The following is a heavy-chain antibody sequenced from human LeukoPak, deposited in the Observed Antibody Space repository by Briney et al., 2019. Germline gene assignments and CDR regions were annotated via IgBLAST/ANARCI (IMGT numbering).Heavy chain of an antibody. CDR2: ISAYNGNT. V-gene: IGHV1-18*01. J-gene: IGHJ3*02. CDR1: GYTFTSYG. Sequence: ASVTVSCTASGYTFTSYGISWVRQAPGQGLEWMGWISAYNGNTNYAQKLQGRVTMTTDTSTSTAYMELRSLRSDDTAVYYCARGAYYYDSSGSRGAFDIWGQGTMVTVSS. D-gene: IGHD3-22*01. CDR3: ARGAYYYDSSGSRGAFDI.